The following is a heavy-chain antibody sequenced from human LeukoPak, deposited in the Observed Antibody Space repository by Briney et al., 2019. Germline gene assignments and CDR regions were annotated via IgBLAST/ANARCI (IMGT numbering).Heavy chain of an antibody. D-gene: IGHD3-22*01. Sequence: GASVKVSCKASGYTFTTYNINWGRQAPGQGLEWMGWISGYNGNTNYAQKLQGRVTMTTDTSTSTAYMELRSLKSDDTAVYYCASLKNYYDSSGYLVTDAFDIWGQGTMVTVSS. V-gene: IGHV1-18*01. CDR1: GYTFTTYN. CDR3: ASLKNYYDSSGYLVTDAFDI. J-gene: IGHJ3*02. CDR2: ISGYNGNT.